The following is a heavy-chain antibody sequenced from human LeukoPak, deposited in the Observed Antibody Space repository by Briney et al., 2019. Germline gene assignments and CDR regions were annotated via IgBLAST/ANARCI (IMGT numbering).Heavy chain of an antibody. CDR1: GGTFSSYA. D-gene: IGHD2-15*01. J-gene: IGHJ5*02. Sequence: SVKVSCKASGGTFSSYAISWVRQAPGQGLEWMGRIIPILGIANYAQKFQGRVTITADKSTSTAYMELSSLRSEDTAVYYCARGYCSGGSCSNNWFDPWGQGTLVTVSS. CDR3: ARGYCSGGSCSNNWFDP. CDR2: IIPILGIA. V-gene: IGHV1-69*04.